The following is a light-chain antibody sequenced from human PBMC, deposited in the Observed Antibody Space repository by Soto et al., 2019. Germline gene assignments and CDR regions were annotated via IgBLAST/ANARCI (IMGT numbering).Light chain of an antibody. CDR2: AAS. Sequence: DIQMTQSPSSLSASLGDRITITCRSSESIGSFLNWYQHVPGKAPRLLIFAASTLQRGVSSRISGSGSGTDFTLTISSLQPEDFATYFCQQTYSFPLTFDGGTKVDIK. CDR3: QQTYSFPLT. CDR1: ESIGSF. V-gene: IGKV1-39*01. J-gene: IGKJ4*01.